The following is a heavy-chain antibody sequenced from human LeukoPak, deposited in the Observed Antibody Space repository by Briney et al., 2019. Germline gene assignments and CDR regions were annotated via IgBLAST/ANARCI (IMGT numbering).Heavy chain of an antibody. J-gene: IGHJ5*02. D-gene: IGHD4-23*01. CDR1: GGSISSGGYY. V-gene: IGHV4-31*03. CDR2: TYYSGST. CDR3: ARDRTVGGWFDP. Sequence: SQTLSLTCTVSGGSISSGGYYWSWIRQHPGKGLEWIGYTYYSGSTYYNPSLKSRVTISVDTSKNQFSLKLSSVTAADTAVYYCARDRTVGGWFDPWGQGTLVTVSS.